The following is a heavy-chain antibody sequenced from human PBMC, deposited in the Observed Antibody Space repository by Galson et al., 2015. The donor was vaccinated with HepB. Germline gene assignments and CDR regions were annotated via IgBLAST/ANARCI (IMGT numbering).Heavy chain of an antibody. CDR2: IIPILGIA. CDR3: ARHQGGRYRSSTSCPPTGPLFDP. V-gene: IGHV1-69*02. Sequence: SVKVSCKASGGTFSSYTISWVRQAPGQGLEWMGRIIPILGIANYAQKFQGRVTITADKSTSTAYMELSSLRSEDTAVYYCARHQGGRYRSSTSCPPTGPLFDPWGQGTLVTVSS. D-gene: IGHD2-2*01. CDR1: GGTFSSYT. J-gene: IGHJ5*02.